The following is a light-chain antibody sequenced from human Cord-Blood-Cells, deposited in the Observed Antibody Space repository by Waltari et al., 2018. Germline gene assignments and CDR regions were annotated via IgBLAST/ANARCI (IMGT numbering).Light chain of an antibody. CDR1: QSVSSSY. V-gene: IGKV3-20*01. Sequence: EIVFTPSPGPLSLSPGERANLYCRASQSVSSSYLAWYQQKPGKAPRLLIYGASSRATGIQDRFSSSGSGTDFTLTISRLEPEDFAVYYCQQYGSSPLTFGGGTKVEIK. CDR3: QQYGSSPLT. J-gene: IGKJ4*01. CDR2: GAS.